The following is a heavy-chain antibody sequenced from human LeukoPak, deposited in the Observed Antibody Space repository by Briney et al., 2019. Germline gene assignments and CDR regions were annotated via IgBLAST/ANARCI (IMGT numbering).Heavy chain of an antibody. CDR2: IKQDGSEK. CDR1: GFTFSSYW. V-gene: IGHV3-7*01. D-gene: IGHD6-19*01. Sequence: GGSLRLSCAASGFTFSSYWMSWVRQAPGKGLEWVANIKQDGSEKYYVDSVKGRFTISRDNAKNSLYLQMNSLRPEDTAVYYCARDSTSSATSVRWFDPWGQGTLVIVSS. CDR3: ARDSTSSATSVRWFDP. J-gene: IGHJ5*02.